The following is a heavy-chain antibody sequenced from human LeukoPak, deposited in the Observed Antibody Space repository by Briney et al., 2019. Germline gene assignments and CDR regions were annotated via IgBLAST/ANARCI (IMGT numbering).Heavy chain of an antibody. CDR1: GFTFSSYG. CDR3: ARSDWFMYAFDI. Sequence: GRSLRLSCAASGFTFSSYGMHWVRQAPGKGLEWVAVIWYDGSNKYYADSVKGRFTISRDNSKNTLYLQMNSLRAEDTAVYYCARSDWFMYAFDIRGQGTMVTVSS. V-gene: IGHV3-33*01. D-gene: IGHD3-9*01. J-gene: IGHJ3*02. CDR2: IWYDGSNK.